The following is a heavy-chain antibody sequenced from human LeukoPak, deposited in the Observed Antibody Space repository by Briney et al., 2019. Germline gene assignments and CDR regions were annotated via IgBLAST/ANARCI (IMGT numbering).Heavy chain of an antibody. D-gene: IGHD5-12*01. CDR2: IRYDGSNK. CDR1: GFTFSSYG. Sequence: PGGSLRLSCAASGFTFSSYGMHWVRQAPGKGLEWAAFIRYDGSNKYYADSVKGRFTISRDNSKNTLYLQMNSLRAEDTAVYYCAKVDSGYGENTNPQLDYWGQGTLVTVSS. CDR3: AKVDSGYGENTNPQLDY. V-gene: IGHV3-30*02. J-gene: IGHJ4*02.